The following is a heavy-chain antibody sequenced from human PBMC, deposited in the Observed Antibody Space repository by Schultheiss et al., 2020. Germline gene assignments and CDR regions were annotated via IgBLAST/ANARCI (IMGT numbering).Heavy chain of an antibody. V-gene: IGHV4-61*05. J-gene: IGHJ3*02. CDR2: IYYSGST. CDR3: ASAEKQPPRVGAFDI. CDR1: GGSISSGSYY. Sequence: SETLSLTCTVSGGSISSGSYYWGWIRQPPGKGLEWIGYIYYSGSTNYNPSLKSRVTISVDTSKNQFSLKLSSVTAADTAVYYCASAEKQPPRVGAFDIWGQGTMVTVSS.